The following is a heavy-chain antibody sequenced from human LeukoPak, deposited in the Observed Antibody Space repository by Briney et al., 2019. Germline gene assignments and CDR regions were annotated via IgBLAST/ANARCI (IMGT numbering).Heavy chain of an antibody. J-gene: IGHJ4*02. Sequence: RGSLRLSCAASGFTFSSYVMSWVRQAPGKGLEWVSLISGNDGSTYYADSVKGRFTISRDNSKNTLYLQMSSLRADDTAVYYCARRSVTTVDYWGQGTLVTVSS. CDR3: ARRSVTTVDY. D-gene: IGHD4-17*01. CDR1: GFTFSSYV. CDR2: ISGNDGST. V-gene: IGHV3-23*01.